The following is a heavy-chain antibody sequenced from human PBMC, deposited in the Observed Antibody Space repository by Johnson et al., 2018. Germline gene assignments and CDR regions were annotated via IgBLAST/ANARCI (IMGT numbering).Heavy chain of an antibody. CDR2: INIGNGNT. CDR1: GYSFTSHA. V-gene: IGHV1-3*04. Sequence: QVQLVQSVAEVKEPGASXKVSCKASGYSFTSHAMNWVRQAPGQRLEWMGWINIGNGNTKYSQKFQGRVTITKDTSAKTAYMEMKSLTSEDTAVYYCARDQSIRRVFGVVISYMGVWGKGTTVIVSS. CDR3: ARDQSIRRVFGVVISYMGV. J-gene: IGHJ6*03. D-gene: IGHD3-3*01.